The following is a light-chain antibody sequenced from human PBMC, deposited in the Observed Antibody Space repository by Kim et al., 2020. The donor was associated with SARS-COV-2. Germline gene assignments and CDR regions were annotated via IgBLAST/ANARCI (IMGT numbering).Light chain of an antibody. CDR1: QSLLHNNEYNH. CDR3: MQALQRGT. V-gene: IGKV2-28*01. Sequence: DIVMTQSPLSLAVTPGEPASISCRSSQSLLHNNEYNHLDWYVQKPGQSPQILIYLGSYRASGVPDRLSGSGSGTDFTLKISRVEAEDVGVYYCMQALQRGTFGQGTKLEI. CDR2: LGS. J-gene: IGKJ2*01.